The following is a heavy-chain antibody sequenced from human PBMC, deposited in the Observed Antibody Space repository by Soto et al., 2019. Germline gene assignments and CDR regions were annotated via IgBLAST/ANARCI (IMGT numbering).Heavy chain of an antibody. Sequence: EVQLVESGGGLVQPGRSLRLSCVASGFTADDYALHWVRQAPGKGVEWVSGISSNSDTIHYADSVKGRFTISRDNAKNSLFLQMNSLRPEDTAVYYCATDMKWGGMTTIHYFDSWGQGTLVTVSS. CDR3: ATDMKWGGMTTIHYFDS. V-gene: IGHV3-9*02. CDR1: GFTADDYA. J-gene: IGHJ4*02. CDR2: ISSNSDTI. D-gene: IGHD4-17*01.